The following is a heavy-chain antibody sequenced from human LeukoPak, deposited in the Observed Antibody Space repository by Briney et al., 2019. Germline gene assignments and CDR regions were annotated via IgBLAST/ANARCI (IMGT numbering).Heavy chain of an antibody. CDR2: INPNSGGT. CDR3: ARGGITFGGAYYMDV. J-gene: IGHJ6*03. CDR1: GYTFTGYY. V-gene: IGHV1-2*02. D-gene: IGHD3-16*01. Sequence: GASVKVSCKASGYTFTGYYMHWVRQAPGQGLEWMGWINPNSGGTNYAQKFQGRVTMTRDTSISTAYMELSRLRSDDTAVYYCARGGITFGGAYYMDVWGKGNTVTVSS.